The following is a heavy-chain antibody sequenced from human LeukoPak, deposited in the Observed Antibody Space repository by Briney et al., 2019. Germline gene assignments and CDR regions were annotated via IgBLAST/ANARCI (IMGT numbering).Heavy chain of an antibody. CDR2: VSNSDSNR. J-gene: IGHJ4*02. CDR1: GFTFSDHY. V-gene: IGHV3-11*01. CDR3: VRTARLMDY. Sequence: PGGSLGLSCAASGFTFSDHYMTWIRQAPGKGLEWISDVSNSDSNRAYADSVKGRFTISRDNAKNSLYLQMNSLRAEDTAVYYCVRTARLMDYWGQGALVTVSS. D-gene: IGHD6-6*01.